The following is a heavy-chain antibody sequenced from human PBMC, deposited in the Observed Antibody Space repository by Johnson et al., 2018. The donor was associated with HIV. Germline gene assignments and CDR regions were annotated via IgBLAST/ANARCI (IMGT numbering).Heavy chain of an antibody. CDR2: IKSNTEGGRT. CDR1: GFTFSNAW. Sequence: VQLVESGGGLVKPGGSLRVSCAASGFTFSNAWMSWVRQAPGKGLEWVGRIKSNTEGGRTDDAGPGEGRFTIPRDYLKNKLYLQMNSLKTEDTAVYYCTTYTNYYDNAFDIWGQGTMVTVSS. V-gene: IGHV3-15*01. D-gene: IGHD3-22*01. CDR3: TTYTNYYDNAFDI. J-gene: IGHJ3*02.